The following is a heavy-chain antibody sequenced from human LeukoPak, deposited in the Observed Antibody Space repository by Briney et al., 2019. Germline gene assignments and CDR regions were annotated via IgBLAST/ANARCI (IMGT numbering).Heavy chain of an antibody. CDR2: IYYSGST. V-gene: IGHV4-59*11. CDR1: GGSISSHY. CDR3: ARVYRNWFDP. D-gene: IGHD1-14*01. J-gene: IGHJ5*02. Sequence: SSETLSLTCTVSGGSISSHYWSWIRQPPGKGLEWIGYIYYSGSTNYNPSLKSRVTISVDTSKNQFSLKLSSVTAADTAVYYCARVYRNWFDPWGQGTLVTVSS.